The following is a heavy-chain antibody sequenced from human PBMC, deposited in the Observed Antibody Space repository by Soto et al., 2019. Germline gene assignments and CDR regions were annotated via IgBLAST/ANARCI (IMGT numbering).Heavy chain of an antibody. Sequence: QVQLVESGGGVVQPGRSLRLSCAASGFTFSSFGMHWVRQAPGKGLEWVAVISYDGSNRYYADSVKGRFTISRDNSKNTLYLQMNSLRAEDTVVYYCATGTLGYYFDYWGKGTLVTVSS. CDR2: ISYDGSNR. J-gene: IGHJ4*02. CDR1: GFTFSSFG. CDR3: ATGTLGYYFDY. V-gene: IGHV3-30*03. D-gene: IGHD3-16*01.